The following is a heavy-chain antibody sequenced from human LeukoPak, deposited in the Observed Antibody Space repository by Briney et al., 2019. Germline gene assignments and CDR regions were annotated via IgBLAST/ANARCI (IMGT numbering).Heavy chain of an antibody. CDR2: ISGSGAST. D-gene: IGHD3-22*01. J-gene: IGHJ4*02. CDR1: GFTFSSYA. V-gene: IGHV3-23*01. Sequence: GGSLRLSCAASGFTFSSYAMSWVRQAPGKGLEWVSAISGSGASTYYADSVKGRFTISRDNSKNTLYLQMNSLRAEDTAVYYCAKALPPHYYDSSGYYYWGQGTLVTVSS. CDR3: AKALPPHYYDSSGYYY.